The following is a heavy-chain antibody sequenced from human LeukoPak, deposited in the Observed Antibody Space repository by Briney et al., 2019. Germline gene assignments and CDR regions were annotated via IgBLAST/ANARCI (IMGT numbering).Heavy chain of an antibody. CDR2: IIPILGIA. Sequence: ASVKVSCKASGGTFSSYAISWVRQAPGQGLEWMGRIIPILGIANYAQKFQGRVTITADKSTSTAYMELGSLRSEDTAVYYCARVPCSGGSCPSYFDYWGQGTLVTVSS. CDR1: GGTFSSYA. D-gene: IGHD2-15*01. J-gene: IGHJ4*02. V-gene: IGHV1-69*04. CDR3: ARVPCSGGSCPSYFDY.